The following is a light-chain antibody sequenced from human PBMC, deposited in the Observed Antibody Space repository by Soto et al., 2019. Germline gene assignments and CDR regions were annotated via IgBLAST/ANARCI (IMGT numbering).Light chain of an antibody. Sequence: EIVLTQSPATLSLSPGERATLSCRASQSVSSNNLAWYQQKPGQAPMLLIYDASNKATGIPARFSGSGSGTDYTLTISSLEPEDFAVYYCQQRNNWLTFGGGTKVEIK. CDR1: QSVSSN. CDR3: QQRNNWLT. V-gene: IGKV3-11*01. J-gene: IGKJ4*01. CDR2: DAS.